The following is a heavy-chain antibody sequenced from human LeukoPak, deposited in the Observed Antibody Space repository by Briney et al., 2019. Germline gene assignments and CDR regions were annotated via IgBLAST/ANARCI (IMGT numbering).Heavy chain of an antibody. J-gene: IGHJ3*02. V-gene: IGHV1-18*01. CDR2: ISAYNGNT. CDR3: AGGEIVGATQRAFDI. Sequence: ASVKVSCKASGYTFTSYGISWVRQAPGQGLEWMGWISAYNGNTNYAQKLQGRVTMTTDTSASTAYMELSSLRSEDTAVYYCAGGEIVGATQRAFDIWGQGTMVTVSS. CDR1: GYTFTSYG. D-gene: IGHD1-26*01.